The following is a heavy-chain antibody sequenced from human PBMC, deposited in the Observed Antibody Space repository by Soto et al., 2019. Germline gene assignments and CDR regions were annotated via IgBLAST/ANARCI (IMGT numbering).Heavy chain of an antibody. D-gene: IGHD3-10*01. V-gene: IGHV3-23*01. CDR1: GFIFSSYD. Sequence: EVQLLESGGGLVQPGGSLGLSCAASGFIFSSYDMAWVGQAPGKGLEWVSTVSSSPDAPQYADSVKARFTISRDNSKNTLYLEMNNLGDEDTATYYCAKSYFFSWYDSWGQGTLVTVSS. J-gene: IGHJ5*01. CDR2: VSSSPDAP. CDR3: AKSYFFSWYDS.